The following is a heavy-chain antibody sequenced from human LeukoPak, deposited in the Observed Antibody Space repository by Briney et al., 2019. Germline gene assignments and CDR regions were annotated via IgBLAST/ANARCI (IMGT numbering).Heavy chain of an antibody. CDR2: IYHSGST. CDR3: ARGDYYEY. Sequence: SETLSLTCTVSGFSISSGYFWGWIRQPPGKGLEWIGSIYHSGSTYYNPSLKSRVTISVDTSKNQFSLKVSSVTAADTAVYYCARGDYYEYWGQGTLVTVSS. CDR1: GFSISSGYF. V-gene: IGHV4-38-2*02. J-gene: IGHJ4*02.